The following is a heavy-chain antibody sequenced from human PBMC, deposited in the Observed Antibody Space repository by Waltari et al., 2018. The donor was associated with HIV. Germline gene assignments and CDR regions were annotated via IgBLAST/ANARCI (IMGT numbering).Heavy chain of an antibody. CDR3: AKDARFLDLDYYYGMDV. CDR1: GFTFSSHG. J-gene: IGHJ6*02. Sequence: QVQLVESGGGVVQPGRSLRLSCAASGFTFSSHGIPWVRQAPGKGLEWVAVISYDGSNKYYADSVKGRFTISRDNSKNTLYLQMNSLRAEDTAVYYCAKDARFLDLDYYYGMDVWGQGTTVTVSS. CDR2: ISYDGSNK. D-gene: IGHD3-3*01. V-gene: IGHV3-30*18.